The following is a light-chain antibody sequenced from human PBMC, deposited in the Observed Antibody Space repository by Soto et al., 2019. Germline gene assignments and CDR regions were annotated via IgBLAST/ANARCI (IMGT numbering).Light chain of an antibody. CDR2: EVS. CDR3: SSYTTSSTQV. V-gene: IGLV2-14*01. J-gene: IGLJ3*02. CDR1: SSDVGGYIY. Sequence: QSVPTQPASVSGSPGQSITISCTGTSSDVGGYIYVSWYQQHPGKAPKLIIYEVSNRPSGVSNRFSGSKSGNTASLTISGLQAEDEADYYCSSYTTSSTQVFGGGTKLTVL.